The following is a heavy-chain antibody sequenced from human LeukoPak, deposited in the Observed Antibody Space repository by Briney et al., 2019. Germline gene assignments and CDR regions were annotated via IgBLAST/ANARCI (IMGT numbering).Heavy chain of an antibody. D-gene: IGHD4-17*01. J-gene: IGHJ2*01. Sequence: SETLSLTCTVYGGSFSDFHWSWIRLPPGKGLEWIGENNHSGNTNYNPSLKSRVTISIGTSKNQFSLKLSSVTAADTAVYYCARGKVTRDWYFDLWGRGTLVTVSS. V-gene: IGHV4-34*01. CDR2: NNHSGNT. CDR1: GGSFSDFH. CDR3: ARGKVTRDWYFDL.